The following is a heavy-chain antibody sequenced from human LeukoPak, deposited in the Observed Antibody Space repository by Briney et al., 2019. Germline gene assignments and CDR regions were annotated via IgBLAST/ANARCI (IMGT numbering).Heavy chain of an antibody. CDR3: ARVRALSYYDSSGNLYYFDY. J-gene: IGHJ4*02. D-gene: IGHD3-22*01. V-gene: IGHV4-59*01. Sequence: SETLSLTCTVSGGSISYYYWSWIRQPPGKGLEWIGYISYSGSTNYNPSLKSRVTISVDTSKNQFSLKLSSVTAADTAVYYCARVRALSYYDSSGNLYYFDYWGQGTLVTVSS. CDR1: GGSISYYY. CDR2: ISYSGST.